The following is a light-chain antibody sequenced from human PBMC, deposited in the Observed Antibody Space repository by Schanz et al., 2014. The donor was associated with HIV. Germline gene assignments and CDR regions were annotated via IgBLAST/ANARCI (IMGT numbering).Light chain of an antibody. Sequence: EIVLTQSPGTLSLSPGERATLSCRASQSVSANLAWYQQKPGQAPRLLIYGASSRATGIPDRFSGSGSGTDFTLTISRLEPEDFAVYYCQQYGSSPSITFGQGTRLQMK. J-gene: IGKJ5*01. V-gene: IGKV3-20*01. CDR3: QQYGSSPSIT. CDR1: QSVSAN. CDR2: GAS.